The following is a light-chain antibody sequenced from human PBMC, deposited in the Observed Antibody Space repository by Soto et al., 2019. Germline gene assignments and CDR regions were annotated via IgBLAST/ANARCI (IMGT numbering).Light chain of an antibody. J-gene: IGKJ2*01. V-gene: IGKV3-15*01. CDR2: GAS. Sequence: VMTQSPVTLSVSPGERATLSCRASQSVNINLAWYQQKPGQAPRLLIYGASTRPTDIPARFSGSGSGTEFTLTIGSLQSEYFAVYYCHQYNYWPGTFGQGTKLDIK. CDR1: QSVNIN. CDR3: HQYNYWPGT.